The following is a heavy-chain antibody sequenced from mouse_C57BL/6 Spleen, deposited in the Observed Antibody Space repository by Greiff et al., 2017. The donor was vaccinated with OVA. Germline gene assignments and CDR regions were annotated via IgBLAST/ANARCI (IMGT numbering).Heavy chain of an antibody. CDR1: GFTFSDYG. D-gene: IGHD1-1*01. V-gene: IGHV5-17*01. CDR2: ISSGSSTT. CDR3: ARRVVATDFDV. Sequence: EVHLVESGGGLVKPGGSLKLSCAASGFTFSDYGMHWVRQAPEQGLEWVAYISSGSSTTYYAHTVKGRFTISRDNAKNTLYLQMTSLRSEDTAMYYCARRVVATDFDVWGTGTTVTVSS. J-gene: IGHJ1*03.